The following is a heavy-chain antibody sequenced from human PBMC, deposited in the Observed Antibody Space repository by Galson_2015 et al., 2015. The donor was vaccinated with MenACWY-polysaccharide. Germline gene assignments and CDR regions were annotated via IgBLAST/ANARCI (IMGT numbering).Heavy chain of an antibody. CDR3: ARGMGYYYGMDV. Sequence: SLSLSCAASGFTFSDYYMIWIRQAPGKGLEWISYITNSGSSIYYADSVKGRFTISRDNGKSTVYLQMNSLRAEDTAVYYCARGMGYYYGMDVWGQGTTVTVSS. CDR2: ITNSGSSI. CDR1: GFTFSDYY. J-gene: IGHJ6*02. V-gene: IGHV3-11*04. D-gene: IGHD1-26*01.